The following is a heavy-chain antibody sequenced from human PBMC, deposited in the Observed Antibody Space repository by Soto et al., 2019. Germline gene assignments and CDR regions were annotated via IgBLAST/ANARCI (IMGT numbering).Heavy chain of an antibody. CDR3: ARGMGIAASGPYGMDV. Sequence: QVQVVQSGAEVKKPGASVKVSCKASGYIFTSYGITWVRQAPGQGLEWMGWISAYNHNTNYAQKLQGRVTMTTDTSTSTAYMELRSLRSDDTAGYYCARGMGIAASGPYGMDVWGQGTTVTVSS. CDR1: GYIFTSYG. CDR2: ISAYNHNT. J-gene: IGHJ6*02. D-gene: IGHD6-13*01. V-gene: IGHV1-18*01.